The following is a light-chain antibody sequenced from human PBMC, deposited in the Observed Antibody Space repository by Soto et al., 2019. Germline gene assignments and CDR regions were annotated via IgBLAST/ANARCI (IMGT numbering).Light chain of an antibody. Sequence: QSVLTQPASVSGSPGQSITISCTGASSDIGSYTLVSWYQQHPGKAPKLLIYEVSKRPSGVSSRFSGSRSGNTASLTISGLQAEDEADYFCCSYAGSFTYVFGTGTKVTVL. CDR3: CSYAGSFTYV. CDR2: EVS. J-gene: IGLJ1*01. CDR1: SSDIGSYTL. V-gene: IGLV2-23*02.